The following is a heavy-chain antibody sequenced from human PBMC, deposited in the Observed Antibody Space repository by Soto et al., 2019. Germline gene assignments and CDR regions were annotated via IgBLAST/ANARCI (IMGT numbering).Heavy chain of an antibody. CDR2: INAGNGNT. Sequence: ASVKVSCKASGYTFTSYAIHWVRQAPRQRLEWMGWINAGNGNTKYSQKFQDRVTITRDTSASTAYMELSSLRSEDTAVYYCARDLQDSSGWYMGIPSYYYGMDVWGQGTKVTVS. CDR3: ARDLQDSSGWYMGIPSYYYGMDV. J-gene: IGHJ6*02. CDR1: GYTFTSYA. V-gene: IGHV1-3*01. D-gene: IGHD6-19*01.